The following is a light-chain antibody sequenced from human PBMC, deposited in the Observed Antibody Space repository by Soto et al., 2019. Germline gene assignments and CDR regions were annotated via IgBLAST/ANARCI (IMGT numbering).Light chain of an antibody. V-gene: IGKV1-39*02. CDR3: QHDYNLLT. CDR2: AAS. J-gene: IGKJ4*01. Sequence: DIQMTQSPSSLSASVGDRVTITFRASQSISSYLNWYQQKPGEAPKLLIYAASTLYGGVPSRFSGSGSGTDFALTITSLQAEDFAVYYCQHDYNLLTFGGGTKVDIK. CDR1: QSISSY.